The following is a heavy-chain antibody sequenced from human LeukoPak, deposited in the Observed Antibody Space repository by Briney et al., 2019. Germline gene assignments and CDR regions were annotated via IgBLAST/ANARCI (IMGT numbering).Heavy chain of an antibody. CDR3: AKANSAYDYDYFDY. D-gene: IGHD5-12*01. CDR2: ISSSSSYI. CDR1: GFTFSSYV. V-gene: IGHV3-21*04. Sequence: PGGSLRLSCAASGFTFSSYVMHWVRQAPGKGLEWVSSISSSSSYIYYADSVKGRFTISRDNAKNSLYLQMNSLRAEDTAVYYCAKANSAYDYDYFDYWGQGTLVTVSS. J-gene: IGHJ4*02.